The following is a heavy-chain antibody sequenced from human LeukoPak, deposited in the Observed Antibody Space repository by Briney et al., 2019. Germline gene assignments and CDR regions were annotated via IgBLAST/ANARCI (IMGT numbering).Heavy chain of an antibody. CDR2: XNPKXGGK. D-gene: IGHD3-22*01. J-gene: IGHJ4*02. CDR1: GYTXTGXY. Sequence: ASVKVSCKASGYTXTGXYLHXVXXXXGXXXXXXGXXNPKXGGKNXAQKFQGRVTMTRDTSISTTYMELSRLTSDDTAVYSCARDPATTYYYDAWGQGTLVTVSS. CDR3: ARDPATTYYYDA. V-gene: IGHV1-2*02.